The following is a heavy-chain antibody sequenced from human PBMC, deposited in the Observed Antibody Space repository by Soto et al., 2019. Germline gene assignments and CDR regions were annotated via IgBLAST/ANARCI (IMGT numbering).Heavy chain of an antibody. CDR1: GFTFSDYY. J-gene: IGHJ4*02. CDR3: ARDAGYSYGPFDY. CDR2: ISSSSSYT. D-gene: IGHD5-18*01. V-gene: IGHV3-11*06. Sequence: GSLRLSCAASGFTFSDYYMSWIRQAPGKGLEWVSYISSSSSYTNYADSVKGRFTISRDNAKNSLYLQMNSLRDEDTAVYYCARDAGYSYGPFDYWGQGTLVTVSS.